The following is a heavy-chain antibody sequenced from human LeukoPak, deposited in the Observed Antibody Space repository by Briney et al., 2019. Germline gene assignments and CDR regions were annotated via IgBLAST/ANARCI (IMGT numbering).Heavy chain of an antibody. CDR2: INHSGST. CDR1: GGSFNGYY. J-gene: IGHJ4*02. CDR3: ARGGDIVVVPAATGPKGTFDY. D-gene: IGHD2-2*01. Sequence: SETLSLTCAVYGGSFNGYYWSWIRQPPGKGLEWIGEINHSGSTNYNPSLKSRVTISVDTSKNQFSLKLSSVTAADTAVYYCARGGDIVVVPAATGPKGTFDYWGQGTLVTVSS. V-gene: IGHV4-34*01.